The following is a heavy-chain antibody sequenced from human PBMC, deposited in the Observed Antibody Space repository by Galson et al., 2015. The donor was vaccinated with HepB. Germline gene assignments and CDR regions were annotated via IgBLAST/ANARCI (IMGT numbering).Heavy chain of an antibody. CDR3: VRADDGFSLLKS. Sequence: SLRLSCAASGFILSNYGMQWVRQPPGRGLQWVAVISSDGGTQYYADSVKGRFTISRDTSKNMLHLQMNSLRPEDTAVYYCVRADDGFSLLKSWGQGTLVTVSS. CDR2: ISSDGGTQ. V-gene: IGHV3-30*03. CDR1: GFILSNYG. D-gene: IGHD5-24*01. J-gene: IGHJ5*02.